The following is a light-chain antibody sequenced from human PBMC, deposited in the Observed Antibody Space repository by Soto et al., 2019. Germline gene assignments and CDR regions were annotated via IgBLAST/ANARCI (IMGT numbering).Light chain of an antibody. CDR1: QSVSSSY. V-gene: IGKV3-20*01. CDR3: QQYGSSPTGYT. CDR2: GAS. Sequence: EIVLTQSPGTLSLSPGERATLSCRASQSVSSSYLAWYQQKPGQAPRLLIYGASSRATGITDRFSGSGSGTDFTLTISRLEPEDVAVYYCQQYGSSPTGYTFGQGTKLEIK. J-gene: IGKJ2*01.